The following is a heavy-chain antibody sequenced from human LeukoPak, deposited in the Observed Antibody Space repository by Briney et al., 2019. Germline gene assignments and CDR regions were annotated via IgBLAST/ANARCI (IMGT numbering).Heavy chain of an antibody. V-gene: IGHV4-30-2*01. J-gene: IGHJ2*01. CDR2: ISHSGST. D-gene: IGHD6-13*01. Sequence: SQTLSLTCAVSGGSITTGGYSWSWIRQPPGKGLEWIGYISHSGSTYYKPSLKSRVTISVDRSKNQFSLKLTPVTAADTAVYYCARYSSTWPYWYLDLWGRGTLVTVSS. CDR3: ARYSSTWPYWYLDL. CDR1: GGSITTGGYS.